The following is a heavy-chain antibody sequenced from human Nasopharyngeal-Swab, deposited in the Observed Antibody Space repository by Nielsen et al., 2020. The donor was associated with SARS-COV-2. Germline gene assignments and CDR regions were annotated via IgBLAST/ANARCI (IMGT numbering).Heavy chain of an antibody. J-gene: IGHJ4*02. V-gene: IGHV3-21*01. Sequence: GGSLRLSCAASGFTFSSYSMNWVRQAPGKGLEWVSSISSSSSYIYYADSVKSRFTISRDNAKNSLYLQMNSLRAEDTAVYYCARDRENVWGSYRVPLLDYWGQGTLVTVSS. D-gene: IGHD3-16*02. CDR3: ARDRENVWGSYRVPLLDY. CDR2: ISSSSSYI. CDR1: GFTFSSYS.